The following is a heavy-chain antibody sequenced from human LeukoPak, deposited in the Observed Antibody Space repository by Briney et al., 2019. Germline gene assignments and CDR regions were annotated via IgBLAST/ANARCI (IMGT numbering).Heavy chain of an antibody. J-gene: IGHJ4*02. Sequence: GGSLRLSCAASGFTFSSYAMSWVRQAPGQELEWVSAISGSGGSTYYADSVKGRFTISRDNSKNTLYLQMNSLRAEDTAVYYCAKPHYSGSGSHSREDYWGQGTLVTVSS. D-gene: IGHD3-10*01. CDR1: GFTFSSYA. V-gene: IGHV3-23*01. CDR2: ISGSGGST. CDR3: AKPHYSGSGSHSREDY.